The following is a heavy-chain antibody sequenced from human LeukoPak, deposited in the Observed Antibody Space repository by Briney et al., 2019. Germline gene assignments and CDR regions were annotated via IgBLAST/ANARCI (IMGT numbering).Heavy chain of an antibody. CDR1: GGSLSGYY. CDR2: INHSGST. CDR3: ARQTTSGYLDY. Sequence: PSETLSLTCSVYGGSLSGYYWSWIRLTPGKGLELIGEINHSGSTTYYPSFKSRVTISVDTSKNQFSLKLRSVTAADRALYYCARQTTSGYLDYWGQGTPVTVS. D-gene: IGHD3-22*01. V-gene: IGHV4-34*01. J-gene: IGHJ4*02.